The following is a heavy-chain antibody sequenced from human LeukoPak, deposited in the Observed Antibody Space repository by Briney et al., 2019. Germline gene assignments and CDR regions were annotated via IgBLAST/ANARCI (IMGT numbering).Heavy chain of an antibody. CDR2: ISAYNGNT. D-gene: IGHD3-22*01. CDR1: GYTFTSYG. CDR3: ARAQPDYYDSSGYSHSWDY. V-gene: IGHV1-18*01. J-gene: IGHJ4*02. Sequence: ASVTVSCKASGYTFTSYGISWVRQAPGQGLEWMGWISAYNGNTNYAQKLQGRVTMTTDTSTSTAYMELRSLRSDDTAVYYCARAQPDYYDSSGYSHSWDYWGQGTLVTVSS.